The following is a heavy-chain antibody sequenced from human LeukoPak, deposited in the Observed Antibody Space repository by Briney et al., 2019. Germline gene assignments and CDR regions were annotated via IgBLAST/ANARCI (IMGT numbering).Heavy chain of an antibody. V-gene: IGHV3-74*01. CDR3: AREWRGRRYFDY. J-gene: IGHJ4*02. CDR2: INSDGSST. CDR1: GFTFSSYG. D-gene: IGHD3-3*01. Sequence: PGGSLRLSCAASGFTFSSYGMHWVRQAPGKGLVWVSRINSDGSSTSYADSVKGRFTISRDNAKNTLYLQMNSLRAEDTAVYYCAREWRGRRYFDYWGQGTLVTVSS.